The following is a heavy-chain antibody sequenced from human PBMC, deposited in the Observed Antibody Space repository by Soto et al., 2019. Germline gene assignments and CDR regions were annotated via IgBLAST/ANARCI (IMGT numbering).Heavy chain of an antibody. CDR3: AKDGGIDF. J-gene: IGHJ4*02. D-gene: IGHD3-16*01. CDR1: GFTFSSYA. V-gene: IGHV3-30*18. CDR2: ISYDGSNK. Sequence: QVQLVESGGGAVQPGRSLRLSCAASGFTFSSYAMHWVRQAPGKGLQWVAVISYDGSNKYYADSVKGRFTISRDNSKNTVYLQMNSLRAEDTAVYYCAKDGGIDFWGQGSLVTVSS.